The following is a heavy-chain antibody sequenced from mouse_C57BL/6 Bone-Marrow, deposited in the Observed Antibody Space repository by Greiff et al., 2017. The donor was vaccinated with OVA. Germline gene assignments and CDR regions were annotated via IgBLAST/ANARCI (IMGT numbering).Heavy chain of an antibody. V-gene: IGHV5-6*01. CDR1: GFTFSSYG. CDR2: ISSGGSYT. CDR3: ARHGDYGSFFDY. D-gene: IGHD1-1*01. J-gene: IGHJ2*01. Sequence: EVMLVESGGDLVKPGGSLKLSCAASGFTFSSYGKSWVRQTPDKRLEWVATISSGGSYTYYPDSVKGRFTISRDNAKNTLYLQMSSLKSEDTAMYYCARHGDYGSFFDYWGQGTTLTGSS.